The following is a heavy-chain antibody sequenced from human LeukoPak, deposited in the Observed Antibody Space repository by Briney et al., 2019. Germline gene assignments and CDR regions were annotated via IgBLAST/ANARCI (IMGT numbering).Heavy chain of an antibody. D-gene: IGHD1-26*01. J-gene: IGHJ4*02. CDR3: AGLDRVGAHFEY. Sequence: PSETLSLTCSVSGGSISSSSSYWGWIRQPPGKGLEWIGSIYYSGSSFDNPALKSRVTISVDTSKNQFSLKLSSVTAADTAVYYCAGLDRVGAHFEYWGQGTLVTVSS. V-gene: IGHV4-39*01. CDR1: GGSISSSSSY. CDR2: IYYSGSS.